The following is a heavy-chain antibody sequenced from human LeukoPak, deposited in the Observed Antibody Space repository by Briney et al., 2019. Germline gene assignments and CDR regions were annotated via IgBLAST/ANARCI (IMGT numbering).Heavy chain of an antibody. CDR1: GGTFSSYA. J-gene: IGHJ4*02. D-gene: IGHD3-22*01. CDR3: AVGYYDSSGYSFDY. V-gene: IGHV1-69*06. Sequence: SVKVSCKASGGTFSSYAISWVRQAPGQGLEWMGGIIPIFGTANYAQKFQGRVTITADTSASTAYMELSSLRSEDMAVYYCAVGYYDSSGYSFDYWGQGTLVTVSS. CDR2: IIPIFGTA.